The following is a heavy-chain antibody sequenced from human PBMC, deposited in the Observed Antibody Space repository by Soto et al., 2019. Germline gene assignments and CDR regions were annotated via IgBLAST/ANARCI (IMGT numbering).Heavy chain of an antibody. CDR1: GGTARPTGNY. D-gene: IGHD3-10*01. CDR2: IYYSGTT. Sequence: YSVSGGTARPTGNYGSWLLQATEKVLEWVGHIYYSGTTYYNPSLKGRLTISVDTSKNQSSLTLTSVTAADTAVYFCVRGRLSSHPIPPYATRGR. J-gene: IGHJ2*01. CDR3: VRGRLSSHPIPPYAT. V-gene: IGHV4-31*03.